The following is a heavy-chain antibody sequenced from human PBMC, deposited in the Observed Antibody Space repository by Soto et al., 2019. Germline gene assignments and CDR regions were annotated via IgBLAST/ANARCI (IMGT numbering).Heavy chain of an antibody. V-gene: IGHV4-59*01. CDR1: GDSISSLY. CDR3: AKSLWDTSGWKTDY. CDR2: IYYSGSI. Sequence: PSETLSLTCTVSGDSISSLYWSWIRQPPGKGLEWIGYIYYSGSINYNPSLKSRVTISVDPSKNQFSLRLSSVTAADTAVYYCAKSLWDTSGWKTDYWGQGTLVT. J-gene: IGHJ4*02. D-gene: IGHD6-19*01.